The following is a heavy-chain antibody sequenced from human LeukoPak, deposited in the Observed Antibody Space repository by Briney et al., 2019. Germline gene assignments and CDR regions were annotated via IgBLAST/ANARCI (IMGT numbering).Heavy chain of an antibody. D-gene: IGHD6-6*01. Sequence: GASVKVSCKXSGYTLTEVSMHWVRQAPRKGLEWMGRFDPEDGETIYAQKFQGRVTMTEDTSTDTAYMELSSLRSEDTAVYYCASYSSSSYYYYYMDVWGKGTTVTVSS. CDR2: FDPEDGET. J-gene: IGHJ6*03. CDR3: ASYSSSSYYYYYMDV. V-gene: IGHV1-24*01. CDR1: GYTLTEVS.